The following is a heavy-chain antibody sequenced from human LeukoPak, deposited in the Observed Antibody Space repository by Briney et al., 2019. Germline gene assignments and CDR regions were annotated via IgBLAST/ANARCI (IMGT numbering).Heavy chain of an antibody. CDR2: ISTSGGYI. J-gene: IGHJ4*02. CDR3: VVAVSGHFDY. CDR1: GFTFSSYS. Sequence: GSLRLSCEASGFTFSSYSMNWVRQAPGKGLEWVSSISTSGGYIYYADSVKGRFTISRDNAKNSLYLQMNSLRAEDTAVFYCVVAVSGHFDYWGQGTLVTVSS. V-gene: IGHV3-21*01. D-gene: IGHD6-19*01.